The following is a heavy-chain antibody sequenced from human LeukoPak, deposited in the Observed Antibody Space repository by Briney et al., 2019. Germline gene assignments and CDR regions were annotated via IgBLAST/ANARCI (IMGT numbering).Heavy chain of an antibody. CDR3: AKDLLRRSGSYDY. Sequence: GGSLRLSCAASGFTFSSYGMSWVRQAPGKGLEWVSAISRSGGSTYYADSVKGRFTISRDNSKNTLYLQMNSLRAEDTAVYYCAKDLLRRSGSYDYWGQGTLVTVSS. D-gene: IGHD1-26*01. CDR1: GFTFSSYG. CDR2: ISRSGGST. V-gene: IGHV3-23*01. J-gene: IGHJ4*02.